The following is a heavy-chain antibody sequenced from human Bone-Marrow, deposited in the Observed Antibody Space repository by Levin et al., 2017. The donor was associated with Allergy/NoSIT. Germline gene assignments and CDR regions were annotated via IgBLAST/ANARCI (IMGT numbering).Heavy chain of an antibody. CDR2: ISSNGGST. D-gene: IGHD6-13*01. J-gene: IGHJ5*02. CDR1: GFTFSSYA. Sequence: GGSLRLSCAASGFTFSSYAMHWVRQAPGKGLEYVSAISSNGGSTYYANSVKGRFTISRDNSKNTLYLQMGSLRAEDMAVYYCARGVMYSSSWYSYISGFDPWGQGTLVTVSS. V-gene: IGHV3-64*01. CDR3: ARGVMYSSSWYSYISGFDP.